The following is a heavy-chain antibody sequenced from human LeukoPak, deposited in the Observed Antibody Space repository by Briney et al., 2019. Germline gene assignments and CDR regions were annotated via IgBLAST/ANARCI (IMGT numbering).Heavy chain of an antibody. J-gene: IGHJ4*02. CDR3: AGVRFYYSPFDY. V-gene: IGHV1-18*01. Sequence: ASVKVLCKVSGYTFTSYGIRWVRPAPAQGLEGMGWITAYNGNTNYTQKLHGRVTMTTDTSTNTAYKELRSLRSDDTAGYYWAGVRFYYSPFDYWGQGTLVTVSS. CDR2: ITAYNGNT. CDR1: GYTFTSYG. D-gene: IGHD1-26*01.